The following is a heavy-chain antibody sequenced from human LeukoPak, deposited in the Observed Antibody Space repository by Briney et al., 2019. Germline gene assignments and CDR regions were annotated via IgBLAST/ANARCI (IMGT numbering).Heavy chain of an antibody. D-gene: IGHD1-26*01. CDR2: IYYSGST. V-gene: IGHV4-59*11. CDR1: GGSISSHY. CDR3: ARGLWRVGATIYYYYMDV. Sequence: PSETLSLTCTVSGGSISSHYWSWIRQPPGKGLEWIGYIYYSGSTNYNPSLKSRVTISVDTSKNQFSLKLSSVTAADTAVYYCARGLWRVGATIYYYYMDVWGKGTTVTVSS. J-gene: IGHJ6*03.